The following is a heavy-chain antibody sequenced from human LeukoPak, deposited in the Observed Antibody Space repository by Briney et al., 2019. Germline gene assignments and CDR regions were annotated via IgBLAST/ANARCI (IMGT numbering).Heavy chain of an antibody. D-gene: IGHD4-17*01. Sequence: PGGSLRLSCAASGFTFTSYDMHWVRQAPGKGLEWVAFIRYDGSNKYYADSVKGRFTISRDNSKNTLYLQMNSLRAEDTAVYYCAKAGTTATTREHFDYWGQGTLVTVSS. CDR1: GFTFTSYD. V-gene: IGHV3-30*02. J-gene: IGHJ4*02. CDR2: IRYDGSNK. CDR3: AKAGTTATTREHFDY.